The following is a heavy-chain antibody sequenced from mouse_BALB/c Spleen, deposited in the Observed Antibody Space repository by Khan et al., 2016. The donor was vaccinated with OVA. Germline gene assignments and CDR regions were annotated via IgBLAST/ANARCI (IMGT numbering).Heavy chain of an antibody. CDR1: GYTFTTYW. CDR2: INPTSGYT. V-gene: IGHV1-7*01. Sequence: QVQLQQSGAELAKPGASVKMSCKASGYTFTTYWMHWVKQRPGQGLEWIGYINPTSGYTAYNEKFKDRATLSVDRSSSTAYMQLSSLTSEDSAVYYCTRDRIDYWGQGTTLTVSS. J-gene: IGHJ2*01. CDR3: TRDRIDY.